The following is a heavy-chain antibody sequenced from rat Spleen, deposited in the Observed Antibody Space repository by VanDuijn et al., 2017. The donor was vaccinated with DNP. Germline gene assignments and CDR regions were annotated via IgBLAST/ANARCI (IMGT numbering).Heavy chain of an antibody. Sequence: QVQLKESGPGLVQPSQTLSLTCTVSGFSLTSYNVHWVRQPPGKGLEGMGSMRYKGDKSYNSTLKSRLSISRDTSKNQVFLKKNSLQTDDTGTYYCTRGVEGLDYWGQGVMVTVSS. J-gene: IGHJ2*01. CDR2: MRYKGDK. V-gene: IGHV2-63*01. CDR3: TRGVEGLDY. CDR1: GFSLTSYN. D-gene: IGHD1-11*01.